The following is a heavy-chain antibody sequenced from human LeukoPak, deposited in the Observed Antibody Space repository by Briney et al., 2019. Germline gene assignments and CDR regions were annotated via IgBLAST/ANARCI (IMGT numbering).Heavy chain of an antibody. CDR3: AKDRHDYGDVPLDY. J-gene: IGHJ4*02. CDR1: GFTFSDYA. V-gene: IGHV3-30*18. D-gene: IGHD4-17*01. CDR2: ISYDGSNK. Sequence: GGSLRLSCTASGFTFSDYAMSWVRQAPGKGLEWVAVISYDGSNKYYADSVKGRFTISRDNSKNTLYLQMNSLRAEDTAVYYCAKDRHDYGDVPLDYWGQGTLVTVSS.